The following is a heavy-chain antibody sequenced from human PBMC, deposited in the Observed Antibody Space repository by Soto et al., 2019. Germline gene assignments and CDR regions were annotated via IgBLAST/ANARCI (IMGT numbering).Heavy chain of an antibody. CDR1: GFSFRNYA. CDR2: LTGSSSNT. J-gene: IGHJ4*02. V-gene: IGHV3-23*01. Sequence: EVQLLESGGGLVQPGGSLRLSCAASGFSFRNYAMSWVRQAPGKGLEWISTLTGSSSNTYYADSVKGRFAISRDNSRNTLHLQMPSLTAEDTAVYYCANGRATYGLLTHDYWGQGTLVTVSS. CDR3: ANGRATYGLLTHDY. D-gene: IGHD3-9*01.